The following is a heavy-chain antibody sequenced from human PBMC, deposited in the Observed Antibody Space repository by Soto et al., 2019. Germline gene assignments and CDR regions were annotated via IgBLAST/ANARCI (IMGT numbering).Heavy chain of an antibody. J-gene: IGHJ5*02. D-gene: IGHD1-26*01. V-gene: IGHV2-5*02. CDR3: VQMREASFSEP. Sequence: QITLKESGPTLVKPTQTLTLTYTFSGFSLSTSGVGVGWILQPQGKALEWLALVDWDDDKSYRPSLMSRLTTTKDHCKNQVVLTLTNMDLVDRATYYWVQMREASFSEPWGQGTLVTVSS. CDR2: VDWDDDK. CDR1: GFSLSTSGVG.